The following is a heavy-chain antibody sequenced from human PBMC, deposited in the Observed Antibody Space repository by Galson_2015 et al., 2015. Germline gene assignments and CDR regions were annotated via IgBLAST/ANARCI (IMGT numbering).Heavy chain of an antibody. CDR2: ISYDGSNK. D-gene: IGHD6-19*01. CDR3: AKDHSSGWSVSYGMDV. J-gene: IGHJ6*02. V-gene: IGHV3-30*18. Sequence: LRLSCAASGFTFSSYGMHWVRQAPGKGLEWVAVISYDGSNKYYADSVKGRFTISRDNSKNTLYLQMNSLRAEDTAVYYCAKDHSSGWSVSYGMDVGGQGTTVPVSS. CDR1: GFTFSSYG.